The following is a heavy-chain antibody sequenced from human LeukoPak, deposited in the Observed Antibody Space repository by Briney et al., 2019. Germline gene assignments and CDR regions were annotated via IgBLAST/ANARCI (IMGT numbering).Heavy chain of an antibody. V-gene: IGHV3-23*01. D-gene: IGHD3-22*01. CDR3: AKAIYDSSGYYPPADAFDI. Sequence: GGPLRLSCAASGFTFSSYAMSWVRQAPGKGLEWVSAISGSGGSTYYADSVKGRFTTSRDNSKNTLYLQMNSLRAEDTAVYYCAKAIYDSSGYYPPADAFDIWGQGTMVTVSS. CDR1: GFTFSSYA. CDR2: ISGSGGST. J-gene: IGHJ3*02.